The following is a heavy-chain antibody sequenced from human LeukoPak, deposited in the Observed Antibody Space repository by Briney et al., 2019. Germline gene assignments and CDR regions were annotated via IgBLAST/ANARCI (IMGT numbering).Heavy chain of an antibody. D-gene: IGHD3-3*01. Sequence: SETLSLTCAVYGGSFSGYYWSWIRQPPGKGLEWIGEINHSGSTNYNPSLKSRVTISVDTSKNQFSLKLSSVTAADTAVYYRAREVMRNYDFWSGYQVDSNYFDYWGQGTLVTVSS. CDR1: GGSFSGYY. CDR2: INHSGST. V-gene: IGHV4-34*01. J-gene: IGHJ4*02. CDR3: AREVMRNYDFWSGYQVDSNYFDY.